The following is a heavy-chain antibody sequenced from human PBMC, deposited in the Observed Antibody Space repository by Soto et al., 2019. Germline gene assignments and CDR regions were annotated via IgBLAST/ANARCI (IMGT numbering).Heavy chain of an antibody. CDR1: GFTFSSYW. CDR3: ARDRLAYCSSTSCYTLSYYYGMDV. V-gene: IGHV3-7*05. CDR2: IKQDGSEK. Sequence: EVQLVESGGGLVQPGGSLRLSCAASGFTFSSYWMSWVRQAPGKGLEWVANIKQDGSEKYYVDSVKGRFTISRDNAKNSLDLQMNSLRAEDTAVYYCARDRLAYCSSTSCYTLSYYYGMDVWGQGTTVTVSS. D-gene: IGHD2-2*02. J-gene: IGHJ6*02.